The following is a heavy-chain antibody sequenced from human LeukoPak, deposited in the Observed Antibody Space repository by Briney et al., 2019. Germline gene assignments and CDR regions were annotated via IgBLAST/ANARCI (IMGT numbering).Heavy chain of an antibody. D-gene: IGHD5-18*01. CDR2: IRGSGGGT. CDR1: GFIFSNYA. Sequence: GGSLRLSCAASGFIFSNYALMWLRQSPGKGLEWVSAIRGSGGGTFYADSVKGRFTISRDNSKNTLYLQMNGLRAEDTAVYYCARDYGYAFDYWGQGTLVTVSS. CDR3: ARDYGYAFDY. J-gene: IGHJ4*02. V-gene: IGHV3-23*01.